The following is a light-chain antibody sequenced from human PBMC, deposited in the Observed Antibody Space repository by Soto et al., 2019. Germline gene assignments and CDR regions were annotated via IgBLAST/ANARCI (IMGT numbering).Light chain of an antibody. CDR3: QQYNNWPPIT. CDR1: QSISIN. V-gene: IGKV3-15*01. CDR2: AAS. Sequence: EIVMTQSPATLSVSPGERAILSCRASQSISINLAWYQQKPGQAPRLLIYAASNRATGVPARFSGSWSGTEFTLTISSLQSEDFAVYYCQQYNNWPPITFGQGTRLEI. J-gene: IGKJ5*01.